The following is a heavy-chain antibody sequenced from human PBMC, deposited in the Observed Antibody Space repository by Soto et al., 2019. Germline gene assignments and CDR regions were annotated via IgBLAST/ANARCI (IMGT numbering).Heavy chain of an antibody. CDR3: ARGYYYDSSGSDFDY. D-gene: IGHD3-22*01. CDR2: IYSVGST. J-gene: IGHJ4*02. CDR1: GFTVSSNY. Sequence: GSLRLSCAASGFTVSSNYMSWVRQAPGKGLEWVSVIYSVGSTYYADSVKGRFTISRDNSKNTLYLQMNSLRAEDTAVYYCARGYYYDSSGSDFDYWGQGTLVTVSS. V-gene: IGHV3-53*01.